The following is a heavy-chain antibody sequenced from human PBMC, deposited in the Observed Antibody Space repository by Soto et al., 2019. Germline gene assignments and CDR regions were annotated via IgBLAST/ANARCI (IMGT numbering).Heavy chain of an antibody. CDR1: GYSISSGYY. D-gene: IGHD4-17*01. CDR2: IYHSGST. J-gene: IGHJ2*01. Sequence: KPSETLSLTCAVSGYSISSGYYWGWIRQPPGKGLEWIGSIYHSGSTYYNPSLKSRVTISVDTSKNQFSLKLSSVTAADTAVYYCARPHYGDYNWYFDLWGRGTLVTVSS. V-gene: IGHV4-38-2*01. CDR3: ARPHYGDYNWYFDL.